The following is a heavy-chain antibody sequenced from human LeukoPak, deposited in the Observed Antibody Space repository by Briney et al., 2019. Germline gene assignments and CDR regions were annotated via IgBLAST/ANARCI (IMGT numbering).Heavy chain of an antibody. CDR1: GYTFTTYY. J-gene: IGHJ5*02. CDR3: ARDGSDTKRSFDP. D-gene: IGHD2-2*01. CDR2: INPSVGNT. V-gene: IGHV1-46*01. Sequence: GASVTVSCKASGYTFTTYYINWVRQAPGQGLEWMGLINPSVGNTIYAQQFQGRVTITGDTSTSTVYMELSSLRSEDTAVYYCARDGSDTKRSFDPWGQGTLVTVSS.